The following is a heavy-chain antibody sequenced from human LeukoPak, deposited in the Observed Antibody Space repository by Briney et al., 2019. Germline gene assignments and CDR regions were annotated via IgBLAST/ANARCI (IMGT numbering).Heavy chain of an antibody. D-gene: IGHD6-13*01. V-gene: IGHV3-11*01. J-gene: IGHJ4*02. Sequence: GGSLRLSCAASGFTFSDYYMRWIRQAPGKGVEWVSYISSSGSTIYYADSVKGRFTISRDNAKNSLYLQMNSLRAEDTAVYYCARDPYSSSWSIWGQGTLVTVSS. CDR3: ARDPYSSSWSI. CDR2: ISSSGSTI. CDR1: GFTFSDYY.